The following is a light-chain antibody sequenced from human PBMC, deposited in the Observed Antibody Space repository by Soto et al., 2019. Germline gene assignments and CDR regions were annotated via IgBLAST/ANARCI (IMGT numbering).Light chain of an antibody. V-gene: IGLV2-8*01. CDR3: SSFAGSNNLL. J-gene: IGLJ2*01. Sequence: QSALTQPPSASGSPGQSVTISCAGTSSDVGGYDYVSWYQQHPGKAPKLMIYEVSKRPSGVPDRFSGSKSGKTASLTVSGLQTEDEADYCCSSFAGSNNLLFGGGTKLTVL. CDR1: SSDVGGYDY. CDR2: EVS.